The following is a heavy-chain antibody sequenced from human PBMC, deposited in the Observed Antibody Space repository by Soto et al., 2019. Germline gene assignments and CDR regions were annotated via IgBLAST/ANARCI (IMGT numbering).Heavy chain of an antibody. J-gene: IGHJ3*02. D-gene: IGHD1-26*01. CDR1: GFTFSSYA. CDR2: ISGSGGST. CDR3: AKDLSELGIGHAFDI. Sequence: GGSLRLSCAASGFTFSSYAMSWVRQAPGKGLEWVSAISGSGGSTYYADSVKGRFTISRDNSKNTLYLQMNSLRAEDTAVDYCAKDLSELGIGHAFDIWGQGTMVTVSS. V-gene: IGHV3-23*01.